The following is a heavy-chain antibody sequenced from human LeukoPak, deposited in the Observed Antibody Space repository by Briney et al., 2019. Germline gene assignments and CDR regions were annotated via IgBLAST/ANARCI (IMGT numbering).Heavy chain of an antibody. D-gene: IGHD3-10*01. CDR2: IYHSGST. CDR3: ARVEEGYGSGRRENYYYYYMDV. J-gene: IGHJ6*03. CDR1: GYSISSGYY. V-gene: IGHV4-38-2*02. Sequence: PSETLSLTCTVSGYSISSGYYWGCIRQPPGKGLEWIGSIYHSGSTNYNPSLKSRVTISVDTSQNQFSLKLSSVTAADTAVYYCARVEEGYGSGRRENYYYYYMDVWGKGTTVTISS.